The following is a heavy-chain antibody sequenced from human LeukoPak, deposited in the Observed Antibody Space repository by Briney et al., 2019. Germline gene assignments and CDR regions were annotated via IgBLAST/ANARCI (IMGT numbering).Heavy chain of an antibody. V-gene: IGHV3-23*01. CDR2: ISGSGDGT. CDR3: AKSRDSRTRYRTTVEY. D-gene: IGHD2-2*01. CDR1: GFLPSKYA. Sequence: RGSLRLSSAAPGFLPSKYAIRWVRQAPGKGLEWVSAISGSGDGTFYADSVRGRFAISRDNSKSTLFLQTNSLRAEGTARYYCAKSRDSRTRYRTTVEYWGQGTLVTVSS. J-gene: IGHJ4*02.